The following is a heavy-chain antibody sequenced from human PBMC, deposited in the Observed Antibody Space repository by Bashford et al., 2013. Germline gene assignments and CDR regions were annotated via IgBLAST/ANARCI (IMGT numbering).Heavy chain of an antibody. J-gene: IGHJ6*02. CDR3: ARESRVAGAWHYWYTMDV. V-gene: IGHV4-39*02. CDR1: DDSISSSNYY. D-gene: IGHD1-26*01. Sequence: SETLSLTCTVSDDSISSSNYYWAWIRQPPGKGLEWVGSIYYSGSSYYNPSLKSRITVSVDTSKNHFSLRLSSVTAADTAVYYCARESRVAGAWHYWYTMDVWGQGTAVTVSS. CDR2: IYYSGSS.